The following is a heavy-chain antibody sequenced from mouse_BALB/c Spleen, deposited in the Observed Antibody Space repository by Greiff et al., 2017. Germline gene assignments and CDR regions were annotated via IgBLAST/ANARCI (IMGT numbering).Heavy chain of an antibody. Sequence: EVHLVESGGGLVQPGGSRKLSCAASGFTFSSFGMHWVRQAPEKGLEWVAYISSGSSTIYYADTVKGRFTISRDNPKNTLFLQMTSLRSEDTAMYYCARRNYGHYYAMDYWGQGTSVTVSS. J-gene: IGHJ4*01. CDR1: GFTFSSFG. CDR2: ISSGSSTI. CDR3: ARRNYGHYYAMDY. D-gene: IGHD1-1*02. V-gene: IGHV5-17*02.